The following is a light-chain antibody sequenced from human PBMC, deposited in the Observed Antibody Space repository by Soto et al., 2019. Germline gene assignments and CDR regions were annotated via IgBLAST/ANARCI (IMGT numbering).Light chain of an antibody. CDR1: SSDVGGYNY. CDR3: SSYTSSSNG. Sequence: QSVLTQPASVSGSPGQSITISCTGTSSDVGGYNYVSWYQQHPGKAPKLMIYDVSNRPSGVSNRFSGSKSGNTASLTISGLQAEDEADYYCSSYTSSSNGFGTGTKLTVL. V-gene: IGLV2-14*01. J-gene: IGLJ1*01. CDR2: DVS.